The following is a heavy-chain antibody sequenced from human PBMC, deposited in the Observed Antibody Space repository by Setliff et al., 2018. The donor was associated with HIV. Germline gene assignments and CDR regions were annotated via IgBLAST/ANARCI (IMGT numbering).Heavy chain of an antibody. D-gene: IGHD2-15*01. CDR1: GYTFTSYG. Sequence: GASVKVSCKASGYTFTSYGMSWVRQAPGQGLEWMGTVIPVRDMANYAEKFQGRVTITADRSTSTSYMGLRGLRSEDTAVYYCARGYCGGGICYSPNWLYPWGQGTLVTVSS. CDR2: VIPVRDMA. CDR3: ARGYCGGGICYSPNWLYP. V-gene: IGHV1-69*04. J-gene: IGHJ5*02.